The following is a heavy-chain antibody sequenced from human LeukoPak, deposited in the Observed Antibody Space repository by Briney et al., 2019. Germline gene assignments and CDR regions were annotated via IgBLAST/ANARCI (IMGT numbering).Heavy chain of an antibody. Sequence: GGSLRLSCAASGFTFSSYYMHWVRQAPGKGLVWVSRINSDGKSTTYADSVKGRSTISRDNAKNTLYPQMNNLRAEDTAVYYCVNYGSGSPTWGQGTLVTVSS. D-gene: IGHD3-10*01. CDR3: VNYGSGSPT. J-gene: IGHJ5*02. V-gene: IGHV3-74*01. CDR2: INSDGKST. CDR1: GFTFSSYY.